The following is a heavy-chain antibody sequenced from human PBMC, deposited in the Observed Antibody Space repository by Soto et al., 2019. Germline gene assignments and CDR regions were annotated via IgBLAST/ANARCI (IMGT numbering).Heavy chain of an antibody. Sequence: QVQLVQSGTEVKKPGASVKVSCKASGYTFSSYGISWVRQAPGQGLEWMGWISAYNGNTNYAQKRQGRVTMDTDTSTSTAYMELRSLRSDDAAVYYCARGYHYYASGRYYYGMDVWGQGTTVTVSS. CDR1: GYTFSSYG. CDR3: ARGYHYYASGRYYYGMDV. CDR2: ISAYNGNT. J-gene: IGHJ6*02. V-gene: IGHV1-18*01. D-gene: IGHD3-10*01.